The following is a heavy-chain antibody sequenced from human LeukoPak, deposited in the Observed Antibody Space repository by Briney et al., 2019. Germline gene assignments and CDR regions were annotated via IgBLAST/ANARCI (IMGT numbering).Heavy chain of an antibody. V-gene: IGHV1-8*01. J-gene: IGHJ4*02. Sequence: ASVKVSCKASGYTFTTHDINWVRQAPGQGLEWLGWMSPNSGDTGYAQKFQGRVTMTSDSSISTAYMELSSLRSEDTAIYYCVRTPPNWGFDYWGQGTLVTVSS. D-gene: IGHD7-27*01. CDR2: MSPNSGDT. CDR1: GYTFTTHD. CDR3: VRTPPNWGFDY.